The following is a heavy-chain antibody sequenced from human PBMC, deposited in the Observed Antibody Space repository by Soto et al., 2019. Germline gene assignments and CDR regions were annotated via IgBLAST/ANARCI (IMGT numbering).Heavy chain of an antibody. J-gene: IGHJ5*02. CDR1: GGSISSSSYY. D-gene: IGHD3-3*02. CDR2: IYYSGST. Sequence: QLQLQESGPGLVKPSETLSLTCTVSGGSISSSSYYWGWIRQPPGKGLEWIGSIYYSGSTYYNPSLKSRVTXSXDXXKNQFSLKLSSVTAADTAVYYCASPKIAFYNWFDPWGQGTLVTVSS. CDR3: ASPKIAFYNWFDP. V-gene: IGHV4-39*01.